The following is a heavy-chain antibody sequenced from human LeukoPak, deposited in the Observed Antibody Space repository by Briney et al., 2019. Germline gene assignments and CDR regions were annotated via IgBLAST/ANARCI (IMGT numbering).Heavy chain of an antibody. CDR1: GYTLTGHY. D-gene: IGHD7-27*01. Sequence: ASVKVSWKASGYTLTGHYIHWVRQAPGQGLEWMGWISPHSGFTMYPQRFQGRVTMTTDTSISTAFLEVRRLRSDDTAAYYCARQTGDDALDIWGQGTMITVYS. CDR3: ARQTGDDALDI. V-gene: IGHV1-2*02. CDR2: ISPHSGFT. J-gene: IGHJ3*02.